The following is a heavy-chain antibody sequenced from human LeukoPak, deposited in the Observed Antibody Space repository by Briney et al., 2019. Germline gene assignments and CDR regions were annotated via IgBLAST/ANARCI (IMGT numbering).Heavy chain of an antibody. V-gene: IGHV5-10-1*01. CDR3: ARRGTSGSYCSFDY. CDR2: IDPSDSYT. J-gene: IGHJ4*02. D-gene: IGHD1-26*01. CDR1: GYSFTNSW. Sequence: GESLNISLQGSGYSFTNSWISRVRQMPGKGLGWMGKIDPSDSYTNYSPSFQGHVTISADKSISTAYLQWSSLKASDTAMYYCARRGTSGSYCSFDYWGQGTLVTVSS.